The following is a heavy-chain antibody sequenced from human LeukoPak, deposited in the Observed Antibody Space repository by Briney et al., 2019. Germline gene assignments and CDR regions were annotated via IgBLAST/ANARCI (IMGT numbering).Heavy chain of an antibody. J-gene: IGHJ6*02. CDR3: ARSGAGTQLYYHYGMDV. CDR1: GGSISSGGYY. Sequence: SETLSLTCTVSGGSISSGGYYWSWIRQHPGKGLEWIGYIYYSGSTYYNPSLKSRVTISVDTSKNQFSLKLSSVTAADTAVYYCARSGAGTQLYYHYGMDVWGQGTTVTVSS. V-gene: IGHV4-31*03. CDR2: IYYSGST. D-gene: IGHD1-7*01.